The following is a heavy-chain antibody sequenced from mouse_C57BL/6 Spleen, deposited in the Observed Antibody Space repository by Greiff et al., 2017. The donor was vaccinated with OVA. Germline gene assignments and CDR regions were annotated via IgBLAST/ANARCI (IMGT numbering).Heavy chain of an antibody. Sequence: VQLQQSGAELARPGASVKLSCKASGYTFTSYGISWVKQRTGQGLEWIGEIYPRSGNTYYNEKFKGKATLTADKSSSTAYMELRSLTSEDSAVYFCARATTVVPFAYWGQGTLVTVSA. CDR1: GYTFTSYG. CDR3: ARATTVVPFAY. CDR2: IYPRSGNT. D-gene: IGHD1-1*01. J-gene: IGHJ3*01. V-gene: IGHV1-81*01.